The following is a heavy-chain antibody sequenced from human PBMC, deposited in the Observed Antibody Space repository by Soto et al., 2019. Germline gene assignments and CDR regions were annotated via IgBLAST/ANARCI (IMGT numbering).Heavy chain of an antibody. CDR2: IKSKTGGGTT. CDR3: ARDHPHSYGVYYFDY. J-gene: IGHJ4*02. D-gene: IGHD5-18*01. CDR1: GFTFSNAW. Sequence: GSLRLSCAASGFTFSNAWMSWVRQAPGKGLEWVGRIKSKTGGGTTAYAAPVKGRFTISRDDSKNTLYLQMNSLKTEDTAVYYCARDHPHSYGVYYFDYWGQGTPVTVSS. V-gene: IGHV3-15*01.